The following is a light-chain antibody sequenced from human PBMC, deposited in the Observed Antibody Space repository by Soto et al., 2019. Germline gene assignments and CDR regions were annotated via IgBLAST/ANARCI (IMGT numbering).Light chain of an antibody. Sequence: DIQMTQSPSTLSASVGGSVTITCRDSQTISRWLAWYQQKPGTAPKLXIYDASTLASGVPSMFSGSGAGTDCTRTISSLQPDDFATDCCQQYDNFTLTFGGGTKVDIK. J-gene: IGKJ4*01. CDR3: QQYDNFTLT. CDR2: DAS. V-gene: IGKV1-5*01. CDR1: QTISRW.